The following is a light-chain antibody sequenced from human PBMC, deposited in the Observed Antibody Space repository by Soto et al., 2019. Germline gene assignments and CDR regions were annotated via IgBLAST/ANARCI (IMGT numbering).Light chain of an antibody. Sequence: QSALTQPASVSGSPGQSITISCTGTTSDVGSYNLVSWYQHHPGKAPKLMIYEGSKRPSGVSDRFSGSKSGNTASLTISGLQAEDEADYFCCSYTGVTDTLPYAFGTGTKLTVL. CDR3: CSYTGVTDTLPYA. CDR2: EGS. V-gene: IGLV2-23*01. CDR1: TSDVGSYNL. J-gene: IGLJ1*01.